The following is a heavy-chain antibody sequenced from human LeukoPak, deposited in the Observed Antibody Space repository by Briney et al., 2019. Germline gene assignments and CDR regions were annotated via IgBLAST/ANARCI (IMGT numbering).Heavy chain of an antibody. V-gene: IGHV3-7*04. J-gene: IGHJ6*02. CDR3: ARARGMDV. CDR1: GFTLSSHW. CDR2: IKADGSEK. Sequence: GGSLRLSCAASGFTLSSHWMSWGRQAPGKGLEWVAAIKADGSEKYYVDSVKGRFTISRDNAKKSFYLQMNSLRTEDTAVYYCARARGMDVWGQGTTVTVSS.